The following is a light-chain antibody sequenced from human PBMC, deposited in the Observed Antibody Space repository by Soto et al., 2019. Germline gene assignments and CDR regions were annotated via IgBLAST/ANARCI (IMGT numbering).Light chain of an antibody. CDR3: QQYSSAPPYT. CDR1: QSVNSSY. Sequence: EIVLTQSPGTLYLSPGERATLSCRASQSVNSSYLAWYQQKPGQAPRLLIYGASSRATGIPDRFSGSGSGTDFPVTISRLEPEDFAVYYCQQYSSAPPYTFRQGTKLEI. V-gene: IGKV3-20*01. CDR2: GAS. J-gene: IGKJ2*01.